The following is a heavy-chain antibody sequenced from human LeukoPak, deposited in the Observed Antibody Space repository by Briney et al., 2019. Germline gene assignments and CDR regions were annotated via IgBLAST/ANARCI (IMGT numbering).Heavy chain of an antibody. CDR3: AKMVTYYYDSSGSG. J-gene: IGHJ4*02. CDR2: ISWNSGSI. V-gene: IGHV3-9*01. CDR1: GFTFDDYA. Sequence: PGGSLRLSCAASGFTFDDYAMHWVRQAPGKGLEWVSGISWNSGSIGYADSVKGRFTISRDNAKNSLYLQMNSLRAEDTALYYCAKMVTYYYDSSGSGWGQGTLVTVSS. D-gene: IGHD3-22*01.